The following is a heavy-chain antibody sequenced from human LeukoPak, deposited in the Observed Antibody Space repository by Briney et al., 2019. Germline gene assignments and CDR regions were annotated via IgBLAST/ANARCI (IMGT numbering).Heavy chain of an antibody. CDR1: GFTFSSYS. CDR2: ISSSSSYI. J-gene: IGHJ3*02. V-gene: IGHV3-21*01. CDR3: ARDYDFWRAFDI. Sequence: GGSLRLSCAASGFTFSSYSMNWVRQAPGKGLEWVSSISSSSSYIYYADSVKGRFTISRDNAKNSLYLQMNSLRAEDTAVYYCARDYDFWRAFDIWGQGTTVTVSS. D-gene: IGHD3-3*01.